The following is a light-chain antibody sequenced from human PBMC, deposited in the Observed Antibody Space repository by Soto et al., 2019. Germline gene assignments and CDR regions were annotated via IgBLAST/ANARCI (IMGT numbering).Light chain of an antibody. CDR2: AAS. J-gene: IGKJ1*01. CDR3: QQSHYSWS. CDR1: PRISTY. V-gene: IGKV1-39*01. Sequence: DIQMTQSPSSLSASVGVRVTITCRARPRISTYLNWYQQKPGKAPQPLIYAASSLQSGVPSRFSGSGSGTDFILTIRNLQPEDFATYYCQQSHYSWSFGQGTKVEIK.